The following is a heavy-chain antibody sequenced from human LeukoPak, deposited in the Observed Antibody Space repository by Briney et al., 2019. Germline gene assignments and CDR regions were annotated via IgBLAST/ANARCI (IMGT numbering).Heavy chain of an antibody. Sequence: KPGRSLRLSCTASGFTFSNYGMHWVRQAPGKGLEWVSYISSSSSYTNYADSVKGRFTISRDNAKNSLYLQMNSLRAEDTAVYYCARDTEYSGYDWTYWGQGTLVTVSS. J-gene: IGHJ4*02. CDR2: ISSSSSYT. CDR1: GFTFSNYG. V-gene: IGHV3-21*05. CDR3: ARDTEYSGYDWTY. D-gene: IGHD5-12*01.